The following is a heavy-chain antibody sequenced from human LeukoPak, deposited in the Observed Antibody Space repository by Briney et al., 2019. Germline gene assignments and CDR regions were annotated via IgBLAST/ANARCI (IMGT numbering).Heavy chain of an antibody. J-gene: IGHJ5*02. D-gene: IGHD3-10*01. CDR2: IYYSGST. CDR3: ARDGRVGAMVRGVIITRVLSFLQKNENWFDP. CDR1: GDSISSSSYY. Sequence: SETLSLTCTVSGDSISSSSYYWGWIRQPPGKGLEWIGSIYYSGSTYYNPSLKSRVTISVDTSKNQFSLKLSSVTAADTAVYYCARDGRVGAMVRGVIITRVLSFLQKNENWFDPWGQGTLVTVSS. V-gene: IGHV4-39*07.